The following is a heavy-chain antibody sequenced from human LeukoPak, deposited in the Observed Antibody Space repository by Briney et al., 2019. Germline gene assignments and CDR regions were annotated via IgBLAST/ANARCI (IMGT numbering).Heavy chain of an antibody. Sequence: ASVKVSCKAPGYTFTSYGISWVRQAPGQGLEWMGWISAYNGNTNYAQKLQGRVTMTTDTSTSTAYMELRSLRSDDTAVYYCARGELLPPPYYYGMDVWGQGTTVTVSS. CDR3: ARGELLPPPYYYGMDV. J-gene: IGHJ6*02. D-gene: IGHD3-10*01. CDR1: GYTFTSYG. CDR2: ISAYNGNT. V-gene: IGHV1-18*01.